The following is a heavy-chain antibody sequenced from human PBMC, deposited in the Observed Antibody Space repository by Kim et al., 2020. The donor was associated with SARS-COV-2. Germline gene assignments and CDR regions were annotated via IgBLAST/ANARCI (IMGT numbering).Heavy chain of an antibody. V-gene: IGHV4-38-2*02. D-gene: IGHD6-19*01. J-gene: IGHJ4*02. Sequence: SETLSLTCTVSGYSISSGYYWGWIRQPPGKGLEWIGSIYHSGSTYYNPSLKSRVTISVDTSKNQFSLKLSSVTAADTAVYYCARARSVAGTPTDYWGQGTLVTVSS. CDR2: IYHSGST. CDR1: GYSISSGYY. CDR3: ARARSVAGTPTDY.